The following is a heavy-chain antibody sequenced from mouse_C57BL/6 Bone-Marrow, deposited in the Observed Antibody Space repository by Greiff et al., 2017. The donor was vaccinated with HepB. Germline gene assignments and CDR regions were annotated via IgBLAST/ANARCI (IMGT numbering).Heavy chain of an antibody. D-gene: IGHD2-4*01. CDR3: ARRGPYYDYSWFAY. J-gene: IGHJ3*01. CDR2: INPNNGGT. Sequence: EVQLQQSGPELVKPGASVKISCKASGYTFTDYYMNWVKQSHGKSLEWIGDINPNNGGTSYNQKFKGKATLTVDKSSSTAYMELRSLTSEDSAVYYCARRGPYYDYSWFAYWGQVTLVTVSA. V-gene: IGHV1-26*01. CDR1: GYTFTDYY.